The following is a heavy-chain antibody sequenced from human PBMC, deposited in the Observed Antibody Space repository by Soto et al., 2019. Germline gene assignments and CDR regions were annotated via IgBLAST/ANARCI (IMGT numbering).Heavy chain of an antibody. D-gene: IGHD3-16*01. Sequence: QVQLQESGPGLVKPSENLSLTCSVSGGSISSFYWSWIRQPPGKGLEWIGYIYYRGSTDYDPSLKRRVTRSVDTSKNQFSLKLSSVTAADTAVYYCARRGGTYFDLWGQRTLVTVSS. V-gene: IGHV4-59*01. CDR1: GGSISSFY. J-gene: IGHJ4*02. CDR2: IYYRGST. CDR3: ARRGGTYFDL.